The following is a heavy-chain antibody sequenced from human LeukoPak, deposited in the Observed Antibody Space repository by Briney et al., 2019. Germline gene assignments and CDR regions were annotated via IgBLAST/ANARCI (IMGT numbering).Heavy chain of an antibody. Sequence: GGSLRLSCAASGFTFTNYAMTWVRQAPGKGLEWVSYISSSGSSIYYADSVKGRFTISRDNAQNSVYLQMNSLRDEDTAVYYCARVGDGVAGPDYWGQGTLVTVSS. V-gene: IGHV3-48*02. J-gene: IGHJ4*02. CDR2: ISSSGSSI. CDR3: ARVGDGVAGPDY. CDR1: GFTFTNYA. D-gene: IGHD6-19*01.